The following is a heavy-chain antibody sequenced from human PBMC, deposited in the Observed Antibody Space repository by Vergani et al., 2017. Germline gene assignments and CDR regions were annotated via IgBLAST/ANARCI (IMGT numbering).Heavy chain of an antibody. J-gene: IGHJ4*02. CDR3: TTVTVTTGPNFDY. Sequence: EVQLVESGGGLVQPGGSLRLSCAASGFTFSSYWMSWVRQAPGKGLEWVGRIKSKTDGGTTDYAAPVKGRFTISRDDSKNTLYLQMNSLKTEDTAVYYCTTVTVTTGPNFDYWGQGTLVTVSS. CDR2: IKSKTDGGTT. CDR1: GFTFSSYW. V-gene: IGHV3-15*01. D-gene: IGHD4-17*01.